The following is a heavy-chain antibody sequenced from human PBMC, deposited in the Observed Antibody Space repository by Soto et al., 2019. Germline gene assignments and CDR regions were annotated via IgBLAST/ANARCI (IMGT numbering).Heavy chain of an antibody. CDR3: AKVESPVYYYYYMDV. CDR2: ISWNSGSI. CDR1: GFTFDDYA. Sequence: EVQLVESGGGLVQPGRSLRLSCAASGFTFDDYAMHWVRQAPGKGLEWVSGISWNSGSIGYADSVKGRFTXSRDXAKXXXXXXXXXXXXXXXAXYYCAKVESPVYYYYYMDVWGKGTTVTVSS. V-gene: IGHV3-9*01. D-gene: IGHD3-10*01. J-gene: IGHJ6*03.